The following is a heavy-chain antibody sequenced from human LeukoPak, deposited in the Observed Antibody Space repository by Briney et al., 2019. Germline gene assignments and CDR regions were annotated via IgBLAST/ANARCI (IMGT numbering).Heavy chain of an antibody. V-gene: IGHV3-11*03. J-gene: IGHJ4*02. CDR2: ISTHSTYT. CDR1: GFIFSDYS. CDR3: ATYYYASGSSD. D-gene: IGHD3-10*01. Sequence: GGSLRLSCAASGFIFSDYSMSWIRQAPGKGLEWVSYISTHSTYTHYADSVRGRFTISRDNAKNSLHLQMNSLRAEDTAVYYCATYYYASGSSDWGQGTLVTVSS.